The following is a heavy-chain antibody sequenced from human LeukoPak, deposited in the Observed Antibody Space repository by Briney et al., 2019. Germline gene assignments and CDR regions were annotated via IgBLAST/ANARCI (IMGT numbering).Heavy chain of an antibody. CDR1: GLTFNSHW. D-gene: IGHD1-14*01. Sequence: GGSLRLSCAASGLTFNSHWMHWVRQAPGKGLVWVSRITNDGSSTTYADSVKGRFTISRDNAKNMLYSQVNSLRAEDTAVYYCATRQGGNPAYWGQGTLVTVSS. V-gene: IGHV3-74*01. J-gene: IGHJ4*02. CDR2: ITNDGSST. CDR3: ATRQGGNPAY.